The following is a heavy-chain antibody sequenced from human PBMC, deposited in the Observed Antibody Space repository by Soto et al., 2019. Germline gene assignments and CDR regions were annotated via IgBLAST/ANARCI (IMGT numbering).Heavy chain of an antibody. CDR2: IRSKANSYAT. J-gene: IGHJ6*02. CDR1: GFTFSGSA. D-gene: IGHD1-26*01. V-gene: IGHV3-73*01. CDR3: TLPTVTTRASGSYSHYYYGMDV. Sequence: GGSLRLSCAASGFTFSGSAIHWVRQASGKGLEWVGRIRSKANSYATAYAASVKGRFTISRDDSNNTAYLQMNSLKTEDMAFFYFTLPTVTTRASGSYSHYYYGMDVWGQGTTVT.